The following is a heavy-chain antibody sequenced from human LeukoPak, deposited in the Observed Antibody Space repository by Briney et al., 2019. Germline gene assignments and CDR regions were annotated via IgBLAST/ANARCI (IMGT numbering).Heavy chain of an antibody. J-gene: IGHJ4*02. V-gene: IGHV3-11*01. CDR2: ISSSGSTI. CDR3: ARIPLGRYYDSSGYYFDY. D-gene: IGHD3-22*01. Sequence: GGSLRLSCAASGFTFSDYYMTWIRQAPGKGLEWVSYISSSGSTIYYADSVKGRFTISRDNAENSLYLQMNSLRAEDTAVYYCARIPLGRYYDSSGYYFDYWGQGTLVTISS. CDR1: GFTFSDYY.